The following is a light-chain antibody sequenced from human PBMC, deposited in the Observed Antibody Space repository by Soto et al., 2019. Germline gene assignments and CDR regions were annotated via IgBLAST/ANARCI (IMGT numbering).Light chain of an antibody. CDR3: QHYNSYSEA. J-gene: IGKJ1*01. V-gene: IGKV3-20*01. CDR1: QSLAANY. CDR2: GAS. Sequence: DIVLTQSPPTLSLSPGARDDLXFPARQSLAANYLAWYQQKRGQAPRLLIYGASSRASGIPDRFSGSGSGTEFTLTISSLQPDDFATYYYQHYNSYSEAFGQGTKVDNK.